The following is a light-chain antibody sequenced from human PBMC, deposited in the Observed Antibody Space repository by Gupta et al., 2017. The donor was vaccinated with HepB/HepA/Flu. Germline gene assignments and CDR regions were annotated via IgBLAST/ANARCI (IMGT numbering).Light chain of an antibody. V-gene: IGKV1-39*01. Sequence: DIQMTKSPSSLCASVGDRVTISCRARQSISSYLNWYQQKPGKAPRLLIYAASSWQSGVPSRFSGSGSGTDFTLTISRLQPEDFAVYYCQQSNGTPQGTFGQGTKVEIK. CDR3: QQSNGTPQGT. CDR2: AAS. CDR1: QSISSY. J-gene: IGKJ1*01.